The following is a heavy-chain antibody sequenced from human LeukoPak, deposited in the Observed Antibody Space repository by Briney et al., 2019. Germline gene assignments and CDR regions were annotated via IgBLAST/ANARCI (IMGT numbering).Heavy chain of an antibody. Sequence: GGSLRLSCAASGFTFSSYWMSWVRQAPGKGLEWVANIKQDGSEKYYVDSVKGRFTIYRDNAKNSLYLHMNSLRAEDTAVYYCARDHRYSSSWPDAFDIWGQGTMVTVSS. CDR1: GFTFSSYW. J-gene: IGHJ3*02. V-gene: IGHV3-7*01. D-gene: IGHD6-13*01. CDR3: ARDHRYSSSWPDAFDI. CDR2: IKQDGSEK.